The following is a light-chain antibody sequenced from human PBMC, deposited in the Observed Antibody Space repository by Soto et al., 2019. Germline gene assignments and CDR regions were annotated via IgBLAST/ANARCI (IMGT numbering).Light chain of an antibody. CDR1: SSNIGGNS. J-gene: IGLJ1*01. CDR3: GAWDSSLSAYV. V-gene: IGLV1-51*01. Sequence: PGQKVTISCSGSSSNIGGNSVSWYQQLPGTAPKLLIYDDNKRPSGIPDRFSGSKSGTSATLGITGFQTGDEADYYCGAWDSSLSAYVFGTGTNVTVL. CDR2: DDN.